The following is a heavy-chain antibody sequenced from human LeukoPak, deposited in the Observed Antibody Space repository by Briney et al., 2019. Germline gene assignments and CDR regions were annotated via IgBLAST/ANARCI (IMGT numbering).Heavy chain of an antibody. CDR1: GGTFSSYA. V-gene: IGHV1-69*13. CDR3: ARVAYYDSSGYYYGLFYFQH. J-gene: IGHJ1*01. D-gene: IGHD3-22*01. Sequence: SVKVSCKASGGTFSSYAISWVRQTPGQGLEWMGGIIPIFGTANYAQKFQGRVTITADESTSTAYMELSSLRSEDTAVYYCARVAYYDSSGYYYGLFYFQHWGQGTLVTVSS. CDR2: IIPIFGTA.